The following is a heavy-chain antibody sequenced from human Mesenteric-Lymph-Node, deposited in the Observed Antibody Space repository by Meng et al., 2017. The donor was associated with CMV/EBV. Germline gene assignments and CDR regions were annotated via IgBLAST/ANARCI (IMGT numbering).Heavy chain of an antibody. CDR1: GGSISRSSYY. V-gene: IGHV4-39*01. CDR3: ARLIIPSAFIRYWYFDL. D-gene: IGHD2-2*01. CDR2: MYYSGST. Sequence: GSLRLSCTVSGGSISRSSYYWGWIRQPPGKGLEWIGHMYYSGSTYYNPSLESRVSISIDTSRNQFSLRLSSVTAADTAVYYCARLIIPSAFIRYWYFDLWGRGTLVTVSS. J-gene: IGHJ2*01.